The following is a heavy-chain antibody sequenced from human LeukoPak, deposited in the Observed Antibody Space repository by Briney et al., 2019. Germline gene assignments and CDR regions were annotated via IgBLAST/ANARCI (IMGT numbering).Heavy chain of an antibody. Sequence: GGSLRLSRAASGFTFRSYSMNWVRQAPGKGLEWVSSISSSSSYIYYADSVKGRFTISRDNAKNSLYLQMNSLRAEDTAVYYCASQLMVADYWGQGTLVTVSS. J-gene: IGHJ4*02. CDR1: GFTFRSYS. V-gene: IGHV3-21*01. D-gene: IGHD2-8*01. CDR2: ISSSSSYI. CDR3: ASQLMVADY.